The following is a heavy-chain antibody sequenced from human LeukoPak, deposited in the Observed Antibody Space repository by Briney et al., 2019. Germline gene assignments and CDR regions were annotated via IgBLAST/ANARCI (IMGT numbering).Heavy chain of an antibody. CDR2: ISWNSGSI. CDR3: AKDKGEERAYGMDV. J-gene: IGHJ6*02. Sequence: GGSLRLSCAASGFTFDDYAMHWVRQAPGKGLEWVSGISWNSGSIGYADSVKSRFTISRDNAKNSLYLQMNSLRAEDTALYYCAKDKGEERAYGMDVWGQGTTVTVSS. V-gene: IGHV3-9*01. D-gene: IGHD3-16*01. CDR1: GFTFDDYA.